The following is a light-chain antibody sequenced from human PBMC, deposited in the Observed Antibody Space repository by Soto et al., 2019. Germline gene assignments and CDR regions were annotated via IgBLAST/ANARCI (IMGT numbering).Light chain of an antibody. CDR2: DAS. Sequence: ILLAQSPATLSLSPGDRDTLSCKASQDVSIFLAWYQQKPGQAPRLLIHDASNRATADHARFSGSGSGRDFTLTIPSLEPEDFAVYYCQQRSTLLYTFGQGTKLEV. CDR3: QQRSTLLYT. J-gene: IGKJ2*01. CDR1: QDVSIF. V-gene: IGKV3-11*02.